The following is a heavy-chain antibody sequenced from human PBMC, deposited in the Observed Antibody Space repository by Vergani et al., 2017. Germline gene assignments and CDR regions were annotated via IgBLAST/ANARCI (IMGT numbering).Heavy chain of an antibody. V-gene: IGHV4-34*01. Sequence: QVQLQQWGAGLLKPSETLSLTCAVYGGSFSGYYWCWIRQPPGKGLEWIGEINHSGSTNYNPSLKSRVTISVDTSKNQFSLKLSSVTAADTAVYYWARKGGYSSSWYGFGYYGMDVWGQGTTVTVSS. CDR3: ARKGGYSSSWYGFGYYGMDV. CDR2: INHSGST. D-gene: IGHD6-13*01. J-gene: IGHJ6*02. CDR1: GGSFSGYY.